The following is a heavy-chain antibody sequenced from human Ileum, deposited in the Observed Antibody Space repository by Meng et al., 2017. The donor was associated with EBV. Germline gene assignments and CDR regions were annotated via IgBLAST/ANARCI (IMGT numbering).Heavy chain of an antibody. J-gene: IGHJ4*02. CDR3: AIDSSSIAYSPFDY. D-gene: IGHD3-22*01. CDR2: TYYRSKWYN. Sequence: QVQLPQSGPCPVSPSQNLSLPCAIAEDTVSRNSSAWNWISQSPARGLEWLGRTYYRSKWYNDYAVSVKSRITINPDTSKNQFSLQLNSVTPEYTAVYCCAIDSSSIAYSPFDYWGQGTLVTVSS. CDR1: EDTVSRNSSA. V-gene: IGHV6-1*01.